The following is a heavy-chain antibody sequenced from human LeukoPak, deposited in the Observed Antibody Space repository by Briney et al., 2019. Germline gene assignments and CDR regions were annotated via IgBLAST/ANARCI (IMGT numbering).Heavy chain of an antibody. V-gene: IGHV3-33*01. CDR2: MWYDGSNK. D-gene: IGHD2-2*02. J-gene: IGHJ6*02. Sequence: PGGSLRLSCAASGFTFSSYGMHWVRQAPGKGLEWVAVMWYDGSNKYYADSVKGRFTISRDNSKNTLYLQMNSLRAEDTAVYYCARERWDIVVVPAAISANGRVYYYYGMDVWGQGTTVTVSS. CDR3: ARERWDIVVVPAAISANGRVYYYYGMDV. CDR1: GFTFSSYG.